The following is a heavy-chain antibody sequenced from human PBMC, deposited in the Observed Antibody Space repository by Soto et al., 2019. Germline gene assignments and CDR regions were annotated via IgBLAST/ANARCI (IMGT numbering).Heavy chain of an antibody. D-gene: IGHD4-17*01. V-gene: IGHV3-49*03. CDR2: IRSKAYGGTT. J-gene: IGHJ4*02. CDR1: GFTFGDYA. CDR3: TNVVYGDYNVDY. Sequence: GGSLSLSCTASGFTFGDYAMSWFRQAPGKGLEWVGFIRSKAYGGTTEYAASVKGRFTISRDDSKSIAYLQMNSLKTEDTAVYYCTNVVYGDYNVDYWGQGTLVTVSS.